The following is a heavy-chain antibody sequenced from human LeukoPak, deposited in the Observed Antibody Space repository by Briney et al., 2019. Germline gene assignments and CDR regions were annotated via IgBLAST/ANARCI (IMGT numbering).Heavy chain of an antibody. J-gene: IGHJ6*03. V-gene: IGHV3-21*06. CDR2: IDSSGGYM. D-gene: IGHD1-26*01. CDR1: GFTFNTYS. CDR3: ARDPYSGNYGAYYYYYMDV. Sequence: GGSLRLSCEASGFTFNTYSMNWARQAPGKGLEWVSSIDSSGGYMFYADSVKGRFTISRDNAKNSLYLQMDSLRVEDTAEYYCARDPYSGNYGAYYYYYMDVWGKGTTVTVSS.